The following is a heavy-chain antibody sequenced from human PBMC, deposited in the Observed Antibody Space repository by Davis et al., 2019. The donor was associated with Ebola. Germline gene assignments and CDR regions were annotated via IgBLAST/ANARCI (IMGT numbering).Heavy chain of an antibody. Sequence: GGSLRLSCAASGFSFSSYTMHWVRQAPGKGLEWVAIISYDGSNKYYADSVKGRFTISRDNSKNTLYLQMNSLRAEDTAVYYCARRDYYGSGKDYWGQGTLVTVSS. CDR1: GFSFSSYT. CDR3: ARRDYYGSGKDY. V-gene: IGHV3-30*14. CDR2: ISYDGSNK. J-gene: IGHJ4*02. D-gene: IGHD3-10*01.